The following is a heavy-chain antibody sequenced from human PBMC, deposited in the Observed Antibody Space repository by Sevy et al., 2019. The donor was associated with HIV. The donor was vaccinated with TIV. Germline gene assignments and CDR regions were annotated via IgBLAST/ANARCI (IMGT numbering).Heavy chain of an antibody. J-gene: IGHJ6*02. CDR1: GFTFSTYA. D-gene: IGHD3-3*01. V-gene: IGHV3-23*01. Sequence: GGSLRLSCAASGFTFSTYAMTWVRQAPGKGLQWVSVISGSGGSTYYADSVKGRFTISRDNSKNTMYLQMNSLEAEDTAVYYCARRPDFGVVIPTGVMDVWGQGTTVTVSS. CDR2: ISGSGGST. CDR3: ARRPDFGVVIPTGVMDV.